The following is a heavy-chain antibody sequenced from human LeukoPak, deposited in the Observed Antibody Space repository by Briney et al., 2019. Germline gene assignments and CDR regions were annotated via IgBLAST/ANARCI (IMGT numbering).Heavy chain of an antibody. D-gene: IGHD3-22*01. Sequence: PGGSLRLSCAASGFTFSFYAMSRVRQAPGKGLEWVSSISSKSDYTYYEDSVKGRFTVSRDNSKSTLYLQMNSLRAEDTAIYYCAKDRPNYYESNGHYYRRDGDYWGQGTLVTVSS. CDR3: AKDRPNYYESNGHYYRRDGDY. J-gene: IGHJ4*02. CDR2: ISSKSDYT. CDR1: GFTFSFYA. V-gene: IGHV3-23*01.